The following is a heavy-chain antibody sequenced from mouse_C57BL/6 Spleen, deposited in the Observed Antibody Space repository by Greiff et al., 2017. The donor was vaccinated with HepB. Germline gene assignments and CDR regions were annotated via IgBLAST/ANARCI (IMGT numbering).Heavy chain of an antibody. Sequence: EVQLQQSGPELVKPGASVKISCKASGYTFTDYYMNWVKQSHGKSLEWIGDINPNNGGTSYNQKFKGKATLTVDNSSSTAYMELRSLTSEDSAVYYCASRHYGSIYDAMDYWGQGTSVTVSS. CDR3: ASRHYGSIYDAMDY. CDR2: INPNNGGT. D-gene: IGHD1-1*01. J-gene: IGHJ4*01. CDR1: GYTFTDYY. V-gene: IGHV1-26*01.